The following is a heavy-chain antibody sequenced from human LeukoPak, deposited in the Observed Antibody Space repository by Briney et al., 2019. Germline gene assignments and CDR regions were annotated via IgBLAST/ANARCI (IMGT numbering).Heavy chain of an antibody. V-gene: IGHV3-11*01. CDR1: GFTFSDYY. Sequence: PGGSLRLSCAASGFTFSDYYMSWIRQAPGKGLEWVSYISSSGSTIYYADSVKGRFTISRDNAKNSLYLQMNSLRAEDTAVYYCASPRIEYSSSWKPFDYWGQGTLVTVSS. J-gene: IGHJ4*02. CDR3: ASPRIEYSSSWKPFDY. D-gene: IGHD6-13*01. CDR2: ISSSGSTI.